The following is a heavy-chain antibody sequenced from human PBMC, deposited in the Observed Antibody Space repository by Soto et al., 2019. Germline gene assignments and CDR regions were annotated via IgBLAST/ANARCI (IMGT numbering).Heavy chain of an antibody. V-gene: IGHV5-51*01. CDR3: ASSAQRGYSSGWSDRYYYGMDV. CDR2: IYPDDSHT. J-gene: IGHJ6*02. Sequence: PGESLKISCEGFGYSFANYWIGWVRQMPGKGLEWMGIIYPDDSHTKYSPSFQGQVTISADKSISTAYLQWSSLKASDTATYYCASSAQRGYSSGWSDRYYYGMDVWGPGTTVTVSS. CDR1: GYSFANYW. D-gene: IGHD6-19*01.